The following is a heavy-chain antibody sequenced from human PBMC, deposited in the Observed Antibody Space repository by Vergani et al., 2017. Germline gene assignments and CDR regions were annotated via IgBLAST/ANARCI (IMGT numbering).Heavy chain of an antibody. Sequence: QVQLQESGPGLVKPSETLSLTCTVSGGSISSYYWSWIRQPPGKGLEWIGYIYTSGSTNYNPSLKSRVTISVDTSKNQFSLKLSSVTAADTAVYYCARGVAVAGRADYWGQGTLVTVSS. CDR2: IYTSGST. CDR3: ARGVAVAGRADY. J-gene: IGHJ4*02. V-gene: IGHV4-4*09. CDR1: GGSISSYY. D-gene: IGHD6-19*01.